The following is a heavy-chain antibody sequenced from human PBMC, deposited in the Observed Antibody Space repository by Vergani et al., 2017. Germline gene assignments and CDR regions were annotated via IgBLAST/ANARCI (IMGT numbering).Heavy chain of an antibody. CDR1: GFTFNSYG. Sequence: QVQLVESGGGVVQPGRSLRLSCAASGFTFNSYGMHWVRQAPGKGLEWVAGISYDGSSKNYADSVKGRFTISRDNSKNTLYLHMNSLRAEDTALYYCAKDSHNYYYYYMDVWGKGTTVTVSS. V-gene: IGHV3-30*18. CDR2: ISYDGSSK. J-gene: IGHJ6*03. CDR3: AKDSHNYYYYYMDV.